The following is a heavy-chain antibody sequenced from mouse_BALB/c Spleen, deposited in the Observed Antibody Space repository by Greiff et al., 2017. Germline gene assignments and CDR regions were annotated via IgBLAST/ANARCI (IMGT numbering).Heavy chain of an antibody. J-gene: IGHJ4*01. D-gene: IGHD2-3*01. CDR1: GFTFSSYG. V-gene: IGHV5-6*02. CDR3: ARRGGYSYAMDY. CDR2: ISSGGSYT. Sequence: EVKLVESGGDLVKPGGSLKLSCAASGFTFSSYGMSWVRQTPDKRLEWVATISSGGSYTYYPDSVKGRFTISRDNAKNTLYLQMSSLKSEDTAMYYCARRGGYSYAMDYWGQGTSVTVSS.